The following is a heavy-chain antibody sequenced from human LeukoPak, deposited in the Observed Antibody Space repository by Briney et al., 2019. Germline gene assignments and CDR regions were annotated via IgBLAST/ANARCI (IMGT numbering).Heavy chain of an antibody. CDR2: IYTSGTI. D-gene: IGHD3-10*01. V-gene: IGHV4-4*07. CDR3: ARDSGTTGEVKFDP. CDR1: DGSFSGYY. J-gene: IGHJ5*02. Sequence: SETLSLTCAVYDGSFSGYYWSWIRQPAGTALEWIGRIYTSGTITYNPSLKSRVTMSVDTSKNQFSLKLSSVTAADTAVYYCARDSGTTGEVKFDPWGQGTLVTVSS.